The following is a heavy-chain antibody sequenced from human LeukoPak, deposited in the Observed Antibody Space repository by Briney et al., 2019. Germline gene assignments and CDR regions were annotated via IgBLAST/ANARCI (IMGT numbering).Heavy chain of an antibody. Sequence: PGGSLRLSCAASGFTFSSYAMSWVRQAPGKGLEWVSGFSGSGSSTFYADSVKGRFTISRDNSKNTLYLQMNSLRAEDTAVYYCAKGNAFDPWGQGTLVTVSS. CDR3: AKGNAFDP. V-gene: IGHV3-23*01. CDR2: FSGSGSST. CDR1: GFTFSSYA. J-gene: IGHJ5*02.